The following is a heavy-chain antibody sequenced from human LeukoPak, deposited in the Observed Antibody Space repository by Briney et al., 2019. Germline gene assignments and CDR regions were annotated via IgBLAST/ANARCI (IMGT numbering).Heavy chain of an antibody. Sequence: SETLSLTCTVSGGSISSSSYYWGWIRQPPGKGLEWIGSIYYSGSNYYNPSLKSRVTISVDTSKNQFSLKLSSVTAADTAVYYCARALLGALGYWGQGTLVTVSS. D-gene: IGHD1-26*01. CDR3: ARALLGALGY. V-gene: IGHV4-39*07. J-gene: IGHJ4*02. CDR1: GGSISSSSYY. CDR2: IYYSGSN.